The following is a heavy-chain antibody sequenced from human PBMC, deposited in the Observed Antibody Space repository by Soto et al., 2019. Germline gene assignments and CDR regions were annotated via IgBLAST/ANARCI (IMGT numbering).Heavy chain of an antibody. CDR1: GFNFSSYS. J-gene: IGHJ6*02. D-gene: IGHD1-1*01. Sequence: SLRLSCAASGFNFSSYSKHWVRHAPGKGLECVTLISYHRSNKYYADSVKGRYTISRDKSKNTLYLQMNSLRAEDTAVYYCGSGARRVYFMSNEYYAMGVRGEGNRVTV. CDR2: ISYHRSNK. CDR3: GSGARRVYFMSNEYYAMGV. V-gene: IGHV3-30*03.